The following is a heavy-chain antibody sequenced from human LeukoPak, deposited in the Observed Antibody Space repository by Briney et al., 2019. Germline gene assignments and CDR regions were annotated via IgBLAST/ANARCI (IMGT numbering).Heavy chain of an antibody. CDR1: GFTSSSYS. V-gene: IGHV3-48*04. D-gene: IGHD1-26*01. J-gene: IGHJ4*02. CDR3: ARDSYRVFDY. CDR2: ISSSSSTI. Sequence: PGGSLRLSCAASGFTSSSYSMSWVRQAPGKGLEWVSFISSSSSTIYYADSVEGRFTISRDNAKNSLYLQMNSLRAEDTAVYYCARDSYRVFDYWGRGTLVTVSS.